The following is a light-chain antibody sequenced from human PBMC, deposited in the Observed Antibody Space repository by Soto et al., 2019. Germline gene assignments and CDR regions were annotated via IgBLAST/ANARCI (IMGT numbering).Light chain of an antibody. CDR1: QSISNW. CDR2: KAS. CDR3: QQYKTYPTWT. J-gene: IGKJ1*01. V-gene: IGKV1-5*03. Sequence: DIPMTQSPSTLSASLGDRVTITCRASQSISNWLAWYQQRPGKAPKLLISKASSLESGVPSRFSGTGSGTEFTLTISSLQPDDFATYYCQQYKTYPTWTFGQGTKVEIK.